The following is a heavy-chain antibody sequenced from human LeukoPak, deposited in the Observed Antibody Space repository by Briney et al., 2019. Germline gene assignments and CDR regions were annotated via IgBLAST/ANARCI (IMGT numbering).Heavy chain of an antibody. Sequence: GASVKVSCKASGYTFTCYYMHWVRQAPGQGLEWMGWINPNSGGTNYAQKFQGRVTMTRDTSISTAYMELSRLRSDDTAVYYCARDTLLPYDRGAFDIWGQGTMVTVSS. CDR1: GYTFTCYY. J-gene: IGHJ3*02. CDR3: ARDTLLPYDRGAFDI. D-gene: IGHD3-22*01. CDR2: INPNSGGT. V-gene: IGHV1-2*02.